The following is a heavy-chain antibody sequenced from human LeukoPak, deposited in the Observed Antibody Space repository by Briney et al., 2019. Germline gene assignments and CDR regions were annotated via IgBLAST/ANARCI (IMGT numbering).Heavy chain of an antibody. V-gene: IGHV3-23*01. CDR3: AKEFRGGWPFDF. J-gene: IGHJ4*02. CDR2: IGSDATK. CDR1: GFTFNNYA. Sequence: GVSLRLSSAAYGFTFNNYAMSWDRPAPGKELEWGSGIGSDATKSYPHSVNSRITISNDNSNNTQYLQMNSLRVEDTAIYYCAKEFRGGWPFDFWGQGTLVTVSS. D-gene: IGHD6-19*01.